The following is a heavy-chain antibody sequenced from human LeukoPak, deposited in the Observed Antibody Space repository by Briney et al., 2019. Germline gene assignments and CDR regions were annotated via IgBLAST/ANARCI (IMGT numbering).Heavy chain of an antibody. CDR1: GGSFSGYY. Sequence: SETLSLTCAVSGGSFSGYYWSWIRQPPGKGLEWIGEINHSGSTNYNPSLKSRVTISVDTSKNQFSLKLSSVTAADAAVYYCASGRITMARGRRHAFDIWGQGTMVTVSS. V-gene: IGHV4-34*01. CDR2: INHSGST. J-gene: IGHJ3*02. D-gene: IGHD3-10*01. CDR3: ASGRITMARGRRHAFDI.